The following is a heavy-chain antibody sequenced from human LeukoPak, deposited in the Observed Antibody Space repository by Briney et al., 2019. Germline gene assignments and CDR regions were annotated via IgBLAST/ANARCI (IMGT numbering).Heavy chain of an antibody. V-gene: IGHV1-18*01. CDR3: ARGCCGWYVDY. CDR2: ISAYNGNT. J-gene: IGHJ4*02. D-gene: IGHD6-19*01. CDR1: GYTFTRYR. Sequence: ASVNVSCKASGYTFTRYRISWVRQAPGHRLEWMGWISAYNGNTNYAQKLQGRVTMTTDTYTSTAYMELRSLRSDDTAVYYCARGCCGWYVDYWGQGTLVTVSS.